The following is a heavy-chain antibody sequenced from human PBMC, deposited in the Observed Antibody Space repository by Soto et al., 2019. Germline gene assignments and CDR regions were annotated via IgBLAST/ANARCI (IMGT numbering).Heavy chain of an antibody. Sequence: QVQLQESGPGLVKPSQTLSLTCTVSGGSISSGGYYWSWIRQHPGKGLEWIGYIYYSGSTYYNPSLKSRVTISVDTSKNQFSLKLSSVTAADTAVYYCARGSGGSRPPCGYYFDYWGQGTLVTVSS. CDR3: ARGSGGSRPPCGYYFDY. V-gene: IGHV4-31*03. CDR2: IYYSGST. CDR1: GGSISSGGYY. D-gene: IGHD2-15*01. J-gene: IGHJ4*02.